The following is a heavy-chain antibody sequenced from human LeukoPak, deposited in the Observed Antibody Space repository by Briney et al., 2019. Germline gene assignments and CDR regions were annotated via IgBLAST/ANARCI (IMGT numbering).Heavy chain of an antibody. V-gene: IGHV3-23*01. Sequence: WGSLRLSCTAAGSTVSSYDMSGLRQAPGKGLKWVSAISGSGGSTYYADSVKGRFTISRDNSKNTLYLQMNSLRAEDTAVYYCAQVSWRSGSRDAFDIWGQGTMVTVSS. J-gene: IGHJ3*02. CDR1: GSTVSSYD. CDR2: ISGSGGST. CDR3: AQVSWRSGSRDAFDI. D-gene: IGHD5/OR15-5a*01.